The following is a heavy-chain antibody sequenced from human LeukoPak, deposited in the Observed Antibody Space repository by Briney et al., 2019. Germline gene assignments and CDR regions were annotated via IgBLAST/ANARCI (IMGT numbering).Heavy chain of an antibody. J-gene: IGHJ4*02. CDR3: ARDSSSWTPAY. Sequence: PGGSLRLSCAASGFTFSSYGMHWVRQAQGKGLEWVAVIWSDGIKKDYVDSVKGRFTISRDNSKNTLYLQMNSLRAEDTAVYYCARDSSSWTPAYWGQGTLVTVSS. V-gene: IGHV3-33*01. CDR1: GFTFSSYG. CDR2: IWSDGIKK. D-gene: IGHD6-13*01.